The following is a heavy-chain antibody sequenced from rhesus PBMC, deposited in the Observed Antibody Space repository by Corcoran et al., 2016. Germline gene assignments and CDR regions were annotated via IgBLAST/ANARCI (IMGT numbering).Heavy chain of an antibody. J-gene: IGHJ4*01. D-gene: IGHD3-3*01. CDR2: INGSSGNT. CDR3: ARYNFWSGYYPFDY. CDR1: GGSFRRLW. Sequence: QVQLQESGPGLVKPSATLSLTCAVAGGSFRRLWLCWSRHPPGKVREWIGRINGSSGNTEYNPSLKSRATISRDTSKNQFSRKLSSVTAADTAVYYCARYNFWSGYYPFDYWGQGVLVTVSS. V-gene: IGHV4-80*01.